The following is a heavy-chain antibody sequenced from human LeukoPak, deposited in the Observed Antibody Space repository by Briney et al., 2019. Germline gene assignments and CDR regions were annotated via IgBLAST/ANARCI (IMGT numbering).Heavy chain of an antibody. D-gene: IGHD1-7*01. Sequence: GGSLRLSCAASGFTSSDYYMGWIRQAPGKGLEWLSYIGGSGSIIFYADSVKGRFTISRDNAKNSLFLQMNSLRAEDTAVYYCGRDFGLIGTKRSFDLWGQGTMVTVSS. V-gene: IGHV3-11*01. CDR2: IGGSGSII. J-gene: IGHJ3*01. CDR3: GRDFGLIGTKRSFDL. CDR1: GFTSSDYY.